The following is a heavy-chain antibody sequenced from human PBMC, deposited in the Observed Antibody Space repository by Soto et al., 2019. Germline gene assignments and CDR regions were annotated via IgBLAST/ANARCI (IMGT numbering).Heavy chain of an antibody. D-gene: IGHD6-13*01. Sequence: GASVKVSCKASGYTFTSYYMHWVRQAPGQGLEWMGIINPSGGSTSYAQKLQGRVTMTTDTSTSTAYMELRSLRSDDTAVYYCARVVVAAAANNWFDPWGQGTLVTVSS. J-gene: IGHJ5*02. CDR2: INPSGGST. CDR3: ARVVVAAAANNWFDP. CDR1: GYTFTSYY. V-gene: IGHV1-46*01.